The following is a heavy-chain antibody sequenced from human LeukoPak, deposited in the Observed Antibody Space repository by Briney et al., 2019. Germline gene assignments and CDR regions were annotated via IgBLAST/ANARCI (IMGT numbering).Heavy chain of an antibody. J-gene: IGHJ4*02. Sequence: GGSLTLSCAPSGFAFSTYGMHWVRQAPGKGLEWLAVISYDGSNKNYADSVKGRFTISRDNSKNTLYLQMNSLRAEDTAMYYCAKDLAWNFCVDYWGQGTLVTVSS. CDR2: ISYDGSNK. V-gene: IGHV3-30*18. CDR1: GFAFSTYG. D-gene: IGHD1-7*01. CDR3: AKDLAWNFCVDY.